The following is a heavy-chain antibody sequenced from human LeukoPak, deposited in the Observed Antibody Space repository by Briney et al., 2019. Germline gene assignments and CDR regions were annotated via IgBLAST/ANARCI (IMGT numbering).Heavy chain of an antibody. CDR2: ISYDGSNK. CDR1: GFTFSSYA. V-gene: IGHV3-30-3*01. D-gene: IGHD1-1*01. CDR3: ARDLTGTTFFYFDY. Sequence: PGGSLRLSCAASGFTFSSYAMHWVRQAPGKGLEWVADISYDGSNKYYADSVKGRFTISRDNSKNTLYLQMNSLRAEDTAVYYCARDLTGTTFFYFDYWGQGTLVTVSS. J-gene: IGHJ4*02.